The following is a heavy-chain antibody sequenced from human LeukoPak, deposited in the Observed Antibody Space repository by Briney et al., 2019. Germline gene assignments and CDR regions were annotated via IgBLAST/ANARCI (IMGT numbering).Heavy chain of an antibody. CDR2: ITSSGRYI. D-gene: IGHD1-26*01. V-gene: IGHV3-21*01. J-gene: IGHJ3*02. CDR3: AGSGVGAFDI. Sequence: GGSLRLSCAASGFTFSSYSMNWVRQAPGKGLEWVSSITSSGRYIYYADSVKGRFTISRDNSENSLYLQMDSLTAEDTAVYYCAGSGVGAFDIWGRGTMVTVSS. CDR1: GFTFSSYS.